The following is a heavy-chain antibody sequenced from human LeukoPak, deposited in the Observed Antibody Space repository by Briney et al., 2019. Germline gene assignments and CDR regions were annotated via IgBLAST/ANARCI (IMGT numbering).Heavy chain of an antibody. CDR2: ISYDGSNK. D-gene: IGHD2-21*02. V-gene: IGHV3-30*04. J-gene: IGHJ4*02. CDR3: ARVALRYCGGDCYPDDY. Sequence: GSLRLSCAASGFTFSSYAMHWVRQAPGKGLEWVAVISYDGSNKYYADSVKGRFTISRDNSKNTLYLQMNSLRAEDTAVYYCARVALRYCGGDCYPDDYWGQGTLVTVSS. CDR1: GFTFSSYA.